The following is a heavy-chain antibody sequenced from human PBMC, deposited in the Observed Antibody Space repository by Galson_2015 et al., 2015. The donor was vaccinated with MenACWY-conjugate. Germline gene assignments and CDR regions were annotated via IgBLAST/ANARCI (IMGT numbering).Heavy chain of an antibody. CDR1: GYTFTTYY. V-gene: IGHV1-2*06. CDR3: AREDMICGSGYDFDF. CDR2: IDPGSGGT. J-gene: IGHJ5*01. D-gene: IGHD5-12*01. Sequence: SVKVSCKASGYTFTTYYMHWMRQAPGQGLEWMGRIDPGSGGTDFAQKFQGRVTMTRDTSISTAYMEFSRLKSDDTAVYYCAREDMICGSGYDFDFWGQGTLVTVS.